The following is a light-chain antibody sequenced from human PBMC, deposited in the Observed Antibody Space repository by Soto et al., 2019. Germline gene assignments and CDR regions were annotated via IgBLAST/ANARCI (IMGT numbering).Light chain of an antibody. Sequence: QSVLTQPTSVSGSPGQSITISCTGNHNDIDTYDYVSWYQQHPGRAPRLLIHGVTTRPSGISDRFSASKSGLTASLTISGLQPEDEADYYCSSFTSNRIYVFGPGTKLTVL. J-gene: IGLJ1*01. CDR2: GVT. V-gene: IGLV2-14*03. CDR1: HNDIDTYDY. CDR3: SSFTSNRIYV.